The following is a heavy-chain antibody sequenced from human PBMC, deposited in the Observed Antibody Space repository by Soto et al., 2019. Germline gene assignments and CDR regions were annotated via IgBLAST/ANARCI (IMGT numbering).Heavy chain of an antibody. CDR2: IIPTFGTA. CDR3: ARIRGDYYDSSGYPRGAFDI. Sequence: SVKVSCKASGGTFISYAISWVRQAPGQGLEWMGGIIPTFGTANYAQKFQGRVTITADESTSTAYMELSSLRSEDTAVYYCARIRGDYYDSSGYPRGAFDIWGQGTMVTVSS. D-gene: IGHD3-22*01. J-gene: IGHJ3*02. V-gene: IGHV1-69*13. CDR1: GGTFISYA.